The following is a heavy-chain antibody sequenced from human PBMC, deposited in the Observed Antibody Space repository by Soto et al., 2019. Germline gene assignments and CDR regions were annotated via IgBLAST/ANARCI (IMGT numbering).Heavy chain of an antibody. D-gene: IGHD2-8*02. Sequence: WGWIRQPPGKGLEWIGSFFSTGTTYYNPSLRSRVSISIDTSKNQFSLKLSSVTAADTAVYYCARWGYCTGGSCYRHNWFDPWGHVILVTVAS. CDR3: ARWGYCTGGSCYRHNWFDP. CDR2: FFSTGTT. J-gene: IGHJ5*02. V-gene: IGHV4-39*01.